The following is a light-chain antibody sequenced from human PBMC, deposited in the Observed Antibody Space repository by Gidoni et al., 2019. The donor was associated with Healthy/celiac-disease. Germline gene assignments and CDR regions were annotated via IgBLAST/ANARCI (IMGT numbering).Light chain of an antibody. V-gene: IGLV3-21*02. Sequence: SYVLTQPPSVSVAPGQTARITCGGNNIGSKSVHWYQQKPGKAPVLVVYDDSDRHSGIPERFSGSNSGNTATLTISRVEAGDEADYYCQVWDSSSDHPCWVFGGGTKLTVL. J-gene: IGLJ3*02. CDR2: DDS. CDR3: QVWDSSSDHPCWV. CDR1: NIGSKS.